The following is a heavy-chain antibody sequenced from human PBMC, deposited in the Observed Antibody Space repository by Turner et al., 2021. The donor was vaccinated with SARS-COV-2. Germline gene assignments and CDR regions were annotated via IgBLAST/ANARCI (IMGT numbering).Heavy chain of an antibody. D-gene: IGHD6-19*01. CDR3: ARVARGNSGWYYFDY. V-gene: IGHV3-48*03. CDR2: IGSRGRTI. Sequence: VQLVESGGGLVKLGGSVILLCLSSGVTLSRYEMNWVRQAPGKGLEWVSYIGSRGRTIYYADSVKGRFTISKGNAKNSLYRQMNSLGAEDTAVYYCARVARGNSGWYYFDYWGQGTLVTVSS. J-gene: IGHJ4*02. CDR1: GVTLSRYE.